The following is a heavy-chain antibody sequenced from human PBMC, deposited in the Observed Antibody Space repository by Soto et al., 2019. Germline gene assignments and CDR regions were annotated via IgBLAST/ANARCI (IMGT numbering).Heavy chain of an antibody. V-gene: IGHV1-46*01. CDR3: AITATYYDFWRGYLAGGMDV. D-gene: IGHD3-3*01. Sequence: ASVKVSCKASGYTFTIYYIHWVRQAPGQGLEGMGIINPSGGSTSYAQKFQGRVTMTRDTSTSTVYMELSSLRSEDTAVYYCAITATYYDFWRGYLAGGMDVWGQGTTVTVSS. J-gene: IGHJ6*02. CDR2: INPSGGST. CDR1: GYTFTIYY.